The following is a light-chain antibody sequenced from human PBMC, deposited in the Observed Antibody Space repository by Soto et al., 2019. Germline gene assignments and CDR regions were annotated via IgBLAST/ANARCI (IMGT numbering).Light chain of an antibody. CDR3: QQYDGFPLT. CDR1: QDISNY. Sequence: DIQMTQSPSSLSASVGDRVTITCQASQDISNYLNWYQQKPGKAPRLLISAASTLEAGVPSRFTGGGSGTHFTFTISSLQPEDTAIYYCQQYDGFPLTFGPGTTVGIK. J-gene: IGKJ3*01. CDR2: AAS. V-gene: IGKV1-33*01.